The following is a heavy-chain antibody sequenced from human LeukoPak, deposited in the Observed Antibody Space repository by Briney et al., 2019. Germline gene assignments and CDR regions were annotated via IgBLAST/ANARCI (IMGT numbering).Heavy chain of an antibody. CDR1: GLTFNMYT. CDR3: ARGNDSSGYYYVVLDY. D-gene: IGHD3-22*01. J-gene: IGHJ4*02. CDR2: ISSSGSTI. V-gene: IGHV3-48*04. Sequence: PGGSLRLSCAASGLTFNMYTMNWVRQAPGKGLEWVSYISSSGSTIYYADSVKGRFTISRDNAKNSLYLQMNSLRAEDTAVYYCARGNDSSGYYYVVLDYWGQGTLVTVSS.